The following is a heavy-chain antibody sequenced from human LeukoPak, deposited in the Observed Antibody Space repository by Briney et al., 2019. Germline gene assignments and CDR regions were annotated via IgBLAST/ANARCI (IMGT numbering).Heavy chain of an antibody. CDR1: GFTFSSYA. D-gene: IGHD3-3*01. Sequence: GGSLRLSCAASGFTFSSYAMNWVRQAPRKGLEWVSVISGSGRSTYFADSVKGRFTISRDNSKNTLYLQMNSLRAEDTAVYYCAAEPRTTDLWSGRVPDYWGQGTLVTVSS. J-gene: IGHJ4*02. CDR2: ISGSGRST. V-gene: IGHV3-23*01. CDR3: AAEPRTTDLWSGRVPDY.